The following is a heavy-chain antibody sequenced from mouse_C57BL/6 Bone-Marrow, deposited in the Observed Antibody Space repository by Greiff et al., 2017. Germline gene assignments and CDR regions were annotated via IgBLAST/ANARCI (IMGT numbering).Heavy chain of an antibody. V-gene: IGHV14-4*01. Sequence: VHVKQSGAELVRPGASVKLSCTASGFNIKDDYMHWVKQRPEQGLEWIGWIDPGNGDTDYASTFPGKATITADTSSNTPYLQLSSLTSEDTAVYYCSGAAINTKVVGGYWGQGTTLTVSS. J-gene: IGHJ2*01. D-gene: IGHD1-1*01. CDR1: GFNIKDDY. CDR3: SGAAINTKVVGGY. CDR2: IDPGNGDT.